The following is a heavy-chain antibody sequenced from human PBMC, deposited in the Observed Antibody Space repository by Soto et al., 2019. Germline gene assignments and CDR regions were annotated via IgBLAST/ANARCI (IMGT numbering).Heavy chain of an antibody. V-gene: IGHV3-7*01. CDR3: ASSSFLRSGDLFHGLDV. Sequence: PGGSLRLSCVASGFTFSSYWMSWVRQAPGKGLEWVANTKQDESEKFYVDSVKGRFTISRDNARNSLFLQMNSLRAEDTAIYYCASSSFLRSGDLFHGLDVWGQGTTVTVSS. J-gene: IGHJ6*02. CDR1: GFTFSSYW. D-gene: IGHD3-10*01. CDR2: TKQDESEK.